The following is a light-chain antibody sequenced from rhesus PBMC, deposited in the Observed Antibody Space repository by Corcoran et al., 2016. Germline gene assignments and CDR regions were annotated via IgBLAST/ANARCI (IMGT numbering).Light chain of an antibody. CDR3: QQRIGYPYS. CDR2: VAS. J-gene: IGKJ2*01. CDR1: QDNSSY. V-gene: IGKV1-38*01. Sequence: DIQLTQSPSSLSASVGDRDTITCRASQDNSSYLAWYQQKIGKAPNLLIYVASNLQIGVPSRFSGSGSGTPFTLTVSSLLPEDFAVYSFQQRIGYPYSFGRGTKVEIK.